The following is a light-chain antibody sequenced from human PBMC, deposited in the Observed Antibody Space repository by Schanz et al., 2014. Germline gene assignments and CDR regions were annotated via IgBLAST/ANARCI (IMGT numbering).Light chain of an antibody. Sequence: QSALTQPPSASGSPGQSVTISCTGTSSDVGGYNYVSWYQQHPGKAPKLMIFDVNQRPSGVPDRFSGSKSGNTASLTVSGLQAEDEADYYCCSYAVVTSVIFGGGTKLTVL. V-gene: IGLV2-8*01. CDR1: SSDVGGYNY. CDR2: DVN. CDR3: CSYAVVTSVI. J-gene: IGLJ2*01.